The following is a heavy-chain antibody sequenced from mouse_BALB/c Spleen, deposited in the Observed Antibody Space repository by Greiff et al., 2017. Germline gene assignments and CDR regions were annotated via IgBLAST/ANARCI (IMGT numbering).Heavy chain of an antibody. J-gene: IGHJ3*01. CDR3: ARFPAYYRYDPYAY. Sequence: VQLQQSAAELARPGASVKMSCKASGYTFTSYTMHWVKQRPGQGLEWIGYINPSSGYTEYNQKFKDKTTLTADKSSSTAYMQLSSLTSEDSAVYYCARFPAYYRYDPYAYWGQGTLVTVSA. CDR2: INPSSGYT. D-gene: IGHD2-14*01. V-gene: IGHV1-4*02. CDR1: GYTFTSYT.